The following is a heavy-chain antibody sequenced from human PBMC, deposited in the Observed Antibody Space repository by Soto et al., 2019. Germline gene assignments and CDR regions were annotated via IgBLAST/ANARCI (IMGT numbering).Heavy chain of an antibody. CDR3: AKDMPPFAVATNYYGMDV. J-gene: IGHJ6*02. V-gene: IGHV3-30*18. CDR1: GFTFSSYG. D-gene: IGHD2-15*01. CDR2: ISYDGSNK. Sequence: SLRLSCAASGFTFSSYGMHWVRQAPGTGREWVAVISYDGSNKYYADSVKGRFTISRDNSKNTLYLQMNSLRAEDTAVYYCAKDMPPFAVATNYYGMDVWGQGTTVTVSS.